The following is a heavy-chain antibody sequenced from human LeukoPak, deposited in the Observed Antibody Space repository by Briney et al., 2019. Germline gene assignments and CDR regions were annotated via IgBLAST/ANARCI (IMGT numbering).Heavy chain of an antibody. CDR2: IYYSGST. CDR1: GGSISNGGYY. J-gene: IGHJ6*02. V-gene: IGHV4-31*03. Sequence: PSQTLSLTCTVSGGSISNGGYYWSWIRQHPGKGLEWIGYIYYSGSTYYNPSLKSRVTISVDTSKNQFSLKLSSVTAADTAVYYCARGLVGLYGMDVWGQGTTVTVSS. D-gene: IGHD1-26*01. CDR3: ARGLVGLYGMDV.